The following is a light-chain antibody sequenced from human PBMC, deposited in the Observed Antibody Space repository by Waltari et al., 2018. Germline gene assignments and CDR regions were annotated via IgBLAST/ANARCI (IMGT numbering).Light chain of an antibody. CDR1: SGSVSMSYY. CDR2: TTN. V-gene: IGLV8-61*01. J-gene: IGLJ3*02. CDR3: SLYMAQGTWV. Sequence: QNVVTQEPSLSVSPGGTVTLTCGLTSGSVSMSYYPSWYQQTPGQSPRTLIYTTNVRSSGGPDRFSGSIVGNKAALTITGAQPEDESDYYCSLYMAQGTWVFGGGTKLTVL.